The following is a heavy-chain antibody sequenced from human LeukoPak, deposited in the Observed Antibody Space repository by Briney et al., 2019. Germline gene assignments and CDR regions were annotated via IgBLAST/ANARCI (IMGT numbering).Heavy chain of an antibody. Sequence: GEPLKISCTASGYTFTTYWIGWVRQMPGKGLEWMGIIYPRDSDTTYSPSFQGQVTFSVDKSISTAYLQWSSLKASDTAIYYCARQRSYSSLGYWGRGTLVTVSS. CDR3: ARQRSYSSLGY. V-gene: IGHV5-51*01. CDR2: IYPRDSDT. D-gene: IGHD3-10*01. J-gene: IGHJ4*02. CDR1: GYTFTTYW.